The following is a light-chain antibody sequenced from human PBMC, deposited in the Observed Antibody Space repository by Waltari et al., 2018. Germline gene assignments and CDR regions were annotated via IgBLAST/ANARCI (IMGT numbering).Light chain of an antibody. V-gene: IGLV1-40*01. CDR1: RSNIGSGFR. CDR3: QSYDTIDSFV. J-gene: IGLJ1*01. Sequence: QSELTQPPSVSGALGQTVTISCTGSRSNIGSGFRVHWYRQLTGTAPKVVIYDTTVRPSVVPDRFSGSRSATSASLAITGLQAEDEGEYYCQSYDTIDSFVFGSGTQVTV. CDR2: DTT.